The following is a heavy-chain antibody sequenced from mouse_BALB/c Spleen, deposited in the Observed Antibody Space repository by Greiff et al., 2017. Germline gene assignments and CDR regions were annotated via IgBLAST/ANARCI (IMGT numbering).Heavy chain of an antibody. CDR2: IRNKANGYTT. D-gene: IGHD2-1*01. J-gene: IGHJ3*01. CDR1: GFTFTDYY. V-gene: IGHV7-3*02. CDR3: ARDGNFAY. Sequence: EVKLEESGGGLVQPGGSLRLSCATSGFTFTDYYMSWVRQPPGKALEWLGFIRNKANGYTTEYSASVKGRFTISRDNSQSILYLQMNTLRAEDSATYYCARDGNFAYWGQGTLVTVSA.